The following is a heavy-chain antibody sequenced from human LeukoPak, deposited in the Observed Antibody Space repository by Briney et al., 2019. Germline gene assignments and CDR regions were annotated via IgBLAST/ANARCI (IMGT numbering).Heavy chain of an antibody. Sequence: GGSLRLSCAASGFTFSSYSMNWVRQAPGKGLEWVSSISSSSSYIYYADSVKGRFTISRDNAKNSLYLQMNSLRAEDTAVYYCARDRAPTVTTDLDAFDIWGQGTMATVSS. D-gene: IGHD4-17*01. CDR1: GFTFSSYS. CDR2: ISSSSSYI. J-gene: IGHJ3*02. V-gene: IGHV3-21*01. CDR3: ARDRAPTVTTDLDAFDI.